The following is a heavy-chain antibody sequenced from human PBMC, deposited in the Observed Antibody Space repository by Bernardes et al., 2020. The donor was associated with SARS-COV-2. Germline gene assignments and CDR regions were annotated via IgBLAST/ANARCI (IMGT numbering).Heavy chain of an antibody. CDR1: GFAFSRYA. D-gene: IGHD1-26*01. V-gene: IGHV3-23*01. CDR3: AKDHKWELLLEYFDS. Sequence: GGSLRLSRAASGFAFSRYAMSWVRQAPGKGLEWVSFTSGSGASTYYADSVKGRFTISRDNSKNTLYLQMDSLRDEDTAIYFCAKDHKWELLLEYFDSWGQGTLVTVSS. CDR2: TSGSGAST. J-gene: IGHJ4*02.